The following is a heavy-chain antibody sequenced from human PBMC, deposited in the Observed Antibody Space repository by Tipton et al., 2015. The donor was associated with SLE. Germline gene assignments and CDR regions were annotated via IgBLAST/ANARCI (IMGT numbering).Heavy chain of an antibody. CDR3: AKIVSSYGGPGTV. J-gene: IGHJ6*02. D-gene: IGHD4-23*01. CDR2: IYHSGST. CDR1: GGSIRSGGYY. V-gene: IGHV4-39*07. Sequence: TLSLTCTVSGGSIRSGGYYWGWIRQSPGKGLEWIGSIYHSGSTYYNPSLKSRVTISVDTSKNQFSLKVSSVTAADTAVYYCAKIVSSYGGPGTVWGQGTTVTVSS.